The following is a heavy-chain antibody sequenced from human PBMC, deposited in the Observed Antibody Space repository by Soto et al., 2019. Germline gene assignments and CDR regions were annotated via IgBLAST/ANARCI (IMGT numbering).Heavy chain of an antibody. D-gene: IGHD3-10*01. J-gene: IGHJ6*02. V-gene: IGHV3-30*09. Sequence: SLRLSCAASGFTFSSYAMHWVRQAPGKGLEWVAVISSDGSDKYYADSVKGRFAISRDNSKNTLYVQLNRMRAEDTALYYCARDSQYGAGSTDVSVQRTKVTVSS. CDR3: ARDSQYGAGSTDV. CDR1: GFTFSSYA. CDR2: ISSDGSDK.